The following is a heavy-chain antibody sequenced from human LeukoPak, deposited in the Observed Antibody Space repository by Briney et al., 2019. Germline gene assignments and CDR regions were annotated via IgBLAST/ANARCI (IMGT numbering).Heavy chain of an antibody. Sequence: SETLSLTCTVSGGSISSSSYYWGWIRQPPGEGLEWIGSIYYSGSTYYNPSLKSRVTISVDTSKNQFSLKLSSVTAADTAVYYCARDCYDFWSGYRNWFDPWGQGTLVTVSS. D-gene: IGHD3-3*01. J-gene: IGHJ5*02. CDR2: IYYSGST. V-gene: IGHV4-39*07. CDR3: ARDCYDFWSGYRNWFDP. CDR1: GGSISSSSYY.